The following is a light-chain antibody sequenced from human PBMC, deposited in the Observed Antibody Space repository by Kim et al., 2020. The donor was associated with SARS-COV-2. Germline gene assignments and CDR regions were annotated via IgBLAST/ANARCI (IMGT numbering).Light chain of an antibody. J-gene: IGKJ4*01. CDR1: QRVRSY. CDR2: DAS. V-gene: IGKV3-11*01. Sequence: SLPPGERSTLAGRASQRVRSYVAGYQQNPGQSPRPVIYDASNRATGIPARFSGSGSGTDFTLTISSLEPEDFAIYYCQQRSNWPHTFGGGTKREIK. CDR3: QQRSNWPHT.